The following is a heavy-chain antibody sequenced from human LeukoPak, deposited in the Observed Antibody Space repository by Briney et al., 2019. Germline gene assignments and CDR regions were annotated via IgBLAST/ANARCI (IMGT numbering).Heavy chain of an antibody. J-gene: IGHJ5*02. CDR3: ARGRREGTTRWFDA. CDR1: GDSFSSNSAA. D-gene: IGHD1-14*01. Sequence: SQTLSLTCAISGDSFSSNSAAWNWLRQSPSRGLEWLGRTYYRSKWYNDYAVSVKSRITIDPDTSKNQFSLQLTSVTPEDTAVYYCARGRREGTTRWFDAWGQGTLVIVSS. V-gene: IGHV6-1*01. CDR2: TYYRSKWYN.